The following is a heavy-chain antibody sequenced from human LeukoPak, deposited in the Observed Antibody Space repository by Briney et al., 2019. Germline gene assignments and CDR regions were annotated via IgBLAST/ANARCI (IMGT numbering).Heavy chain of an antibody. V-gene: IGHV3-11*01. CDR1: GFTFSDYY. J-gene: IGHJ3*02. D-gene: IGHD2-2*02. Sequence: GGSLRLSCAASGFTFSDYYMSWIRQAPGQGLERVSYISSSGSTIYYADSVKGRFTIYRDNAKNSLYLQMNSLRAEDTAVYYCARDLRRLYESDAFDIWGQGTMVTVSS. CDR3: ARDLRRLYESDAFDI. CDR2: ISSSGSTI.